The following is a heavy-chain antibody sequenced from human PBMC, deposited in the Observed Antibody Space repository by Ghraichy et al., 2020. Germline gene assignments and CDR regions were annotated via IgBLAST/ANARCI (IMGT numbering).Heavy chain of an antibody. Sequence: SETLSLTCSVSGAPVTTYFWTWIRQPPGKGLEWIGDIFYSGSTNYNPSLKGRVTISIDASNNQFSLNLRSVPPADTAVYYCARMGGYRAPLWYWGQGTLVAVSS. CDR1: GAPVTTYF. CDR3: ARMGGYRAPLWY. CDR2: IFYSGST. J-gene: IGHJ4*02. D-gene: IGHD2-21*01. V-gene: IGHV4-59*02.